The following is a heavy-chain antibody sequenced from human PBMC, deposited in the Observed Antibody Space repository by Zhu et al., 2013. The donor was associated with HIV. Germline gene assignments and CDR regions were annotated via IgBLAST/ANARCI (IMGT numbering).Heavy chain of an antibody. CDR1: GGTFSSYA. D-gene: IGHD2-2*01. Sequence: QVQLVQSGAEVQKPGSSVKVSCKASGGTFSSYAVNWVRQAPGQGLEWMGGIVPMFNLPNNAQKFQGRVTITADESTNTAYMELSSLTSEDTAVYYCARGVRPQRPAAPPYYYYYYGMDVWGQGTDGHRLL. CDR2: IVPMFNLP. CDR3: ARGVRPQRPAAPPYYYYYYGMDV. J-gene: IGHJ6*02. V-gene: IGHV1-69*01.